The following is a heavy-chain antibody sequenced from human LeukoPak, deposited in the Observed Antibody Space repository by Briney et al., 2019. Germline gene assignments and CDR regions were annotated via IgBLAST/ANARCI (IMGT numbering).Heavy chain of an antibody. CDR3: AKRYCSSSSCSLFDY. CDR1: GFTFSSYA. CDR2: ISGSGGST. J-gene: IGHJ4*02. V-gene: IGHV3-23*01. Sequence: PGGSLRLSCAASGFTFSSYAMSWVRQAPGKGLEWVSAISGSGGSTYYVDSVKGRFTISRDNSKNTLYLHMNSLRAEDTAVYYCAKRYCSSSSCSLFDYWGQGTLVTVSS. D-gene: IGHD2-2*01.